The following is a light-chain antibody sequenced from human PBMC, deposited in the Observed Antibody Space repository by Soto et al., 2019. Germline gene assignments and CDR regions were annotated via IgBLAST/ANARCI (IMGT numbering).Light chain of an antibody. V-gene: IGLV2-8*01. Sequence: QSVLTQPPSASGSPGQSVTISCTGTSSDVGGYNYVSWYQQHPGKAPKLMIYEVSKRPSGVPDRFSGSKSGNTASLTVSGLQAEDEADYYCSSYAGSNRGVFGGGTKVTAL. CDR1: SSDVGGYNY. CDR2: EVS. J-gene: IGLJ2*01. CDR3: SSYAGSNRGV.